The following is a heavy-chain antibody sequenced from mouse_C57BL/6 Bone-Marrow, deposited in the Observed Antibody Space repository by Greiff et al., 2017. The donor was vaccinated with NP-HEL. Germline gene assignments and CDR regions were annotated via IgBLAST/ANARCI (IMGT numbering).Heavy chain of an antibody. D-gene: IGHD1-1*01. J-gene: IGHJ4*01. CDR3: ARYYGSSYGYAMDY. V-gene: IGHV1-77*01. CDR1: GYTFTDYY. CDR2: IGPGSGST. Sequence: QVQLQQSGAELVKPGASVKISCKASGYTFTDYYINWVKQRPGQGLEWIGKIGPGSGSTYYNEKFKGKATLTADKSSSTAYLQLSSLTSEDSAVYYCARYYGSSYGYAMDYWGQGTSVTVSS.